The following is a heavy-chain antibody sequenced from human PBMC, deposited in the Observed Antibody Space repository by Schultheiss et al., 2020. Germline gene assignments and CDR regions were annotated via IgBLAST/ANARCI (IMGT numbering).Heavy chain of an antibody. V-gene: IGHV1-69*05. CDR1: GGTFSSYA. CDR2: IIPIFGTA. J-gene: IGHJ3*02. D-gene: IGHD5-18*01. CDR3: AAEGDTAMATDAFDI. Sequence: SVKVSCKASGGTFSSYAISWVRQAPGQGLEWMGGIIPIFGTANYAQKFQGRVTMTTDTSTSTAYMELRSLRSDDTAVHYGAAEGDTAMATDAFDIWGQGTMVTVSS.